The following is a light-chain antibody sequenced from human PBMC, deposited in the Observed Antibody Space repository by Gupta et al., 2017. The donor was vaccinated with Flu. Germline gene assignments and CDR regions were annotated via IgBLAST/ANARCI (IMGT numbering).Light chain of an antibody. CDR1: SSNIGAGYD. Sequence: QSVLTQPPSVSGAPGQRVTIPCTASSSNIGAGYDVHWYQQLPGTAPKLLIYGNSNRPSGVPDRFSGSKSGTSASLAITGLQAEDEADYYCQSYDSSLSGSLVFGGGTKLTVL. CDR3: QSYDSSLSGSLV. CDR2: GNS. V-gene: IGLV1-40*01. J-gene: IGLJ3*02.